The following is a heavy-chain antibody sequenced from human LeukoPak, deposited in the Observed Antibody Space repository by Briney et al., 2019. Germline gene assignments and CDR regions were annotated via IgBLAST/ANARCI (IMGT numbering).Heavy chain of an antibody. CDR3: YFDP. D-gene: IGHD5/OR15-5a*01. J-gene: IGHJ5*02. CDR2: IYHTGRT. Sequence: PGGSLRLSCAASGFTLSTYEMTWVRQAPGKGLEWIATIYHTGRTYYNPSLKSRVTISIDTSKNQFSLKLTSVTAADTAVYYVYFDPWGQGTPVTVSS. CDR1: GFTLSTYE. V-gene: IGHV4-38-2*01.